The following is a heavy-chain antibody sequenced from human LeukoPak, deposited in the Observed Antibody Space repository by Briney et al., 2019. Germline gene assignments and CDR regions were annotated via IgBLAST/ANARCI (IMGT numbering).Heavy chain of an antibody. CDR2: IYYSGST. D-gene: IGHD3-10*01. Sequence: PSETLSLTCTVSGGSISSSSYYWGWIRQPPGKGLEWIGSIYYSGSTYYNPSLKSRVTISVDTSKNQFSLKLSSVTAADTAVYYCARAVGMGLVRGVIDYWGQGTLVTVSS. CDR1: GGSISSSSYY. J-gene: IGHJ4*02. CDR3: ARAVGMGLVRGVIDY. V-gene: IGHV4-39*07.